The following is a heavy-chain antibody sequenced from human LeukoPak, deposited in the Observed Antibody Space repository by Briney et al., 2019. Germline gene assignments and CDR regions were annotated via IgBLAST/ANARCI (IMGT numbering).Heavy chain of an antibody. D-gene: IGHD3-22*01. J-gene: IGHJ5*02. CDR1: GGSISSSSYY. Sequence: PSETLSLTCTVSGGSISSSSYYWGWIRQPPGKGLEWIGSIYYSGSTYYNPSLKSRVTISVDTSKNQFSLKLSSVAAADTAVYYCARAHYYDSSGYGSWGQETLVTVSS. CDR3: ARAHYYDSSGYGS. CDR2: IYYSGST. V-gene: IGHV4-39*01.